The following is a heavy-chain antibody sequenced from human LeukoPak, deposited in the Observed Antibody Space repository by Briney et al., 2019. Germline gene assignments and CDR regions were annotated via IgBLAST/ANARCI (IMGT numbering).Heavy chain of an antibody. CDR3: AGSLDYGGSAALDY. J-gene: IGHJ4*02. D-gene: IGHD4-23*01. V-gene: IGHV4-30-4*08. CDR1: GGSISGGDYC. Sequence: SQTLSLTCTVSGGSISGGDYCWSCIRPPTGQGLEWVGYIYYSGSTYYNPSLKSRVTISVDTSKNQFSLKLSSVTAADTAVYYCAGSLDYGGSAALDYWGQGTLVTVSS. CDR2: IYYSGST.